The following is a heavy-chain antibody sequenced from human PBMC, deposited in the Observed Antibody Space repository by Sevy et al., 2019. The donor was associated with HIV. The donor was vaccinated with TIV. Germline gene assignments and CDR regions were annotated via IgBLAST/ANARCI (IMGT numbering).Heavy chain of an antibody. CDR2: ISYDGGNK. D-gene: IGHD6-19*01. V-gene: IGHV3-30*04. CDR1: GFIFSTYS. CDR3: ARESIAVAGIGYYFHY. J-gene: IGHJ4*02. Sequence: GGSLRLSCAASGFIFSTYSMHWVRQAPGKGLEWVAIISYDGGNKYYADSVKGRFTISRDNSKNTLYLQMNNLRAEDTAVYYCARESIAVAGIGYYFHYWGQGTLVTVSS.